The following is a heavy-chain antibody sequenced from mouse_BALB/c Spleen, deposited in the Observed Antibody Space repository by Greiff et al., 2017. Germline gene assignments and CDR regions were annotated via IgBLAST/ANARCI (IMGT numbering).Heavy chain of an antibody. D-gene: IGHD1-1*01. Sequence: EVQGVESGGGLVQPGGSLKLSCAASGFTFSSYGMSWVRQTPDKRLELVATINSNGGSTYYPDSVKGRFTISRDNAKNTLYLQMSSLKSEDTAMYYCARDTTVVATRYAMDYWGQGTSVTGSS. J-gene: IGHJ4*01. CDR2: INSNGGST. CDR1: GFTFSSYG. V-gene: IGHV5-6-3*01. CDR3: ARDTTVVATRYAMDY.